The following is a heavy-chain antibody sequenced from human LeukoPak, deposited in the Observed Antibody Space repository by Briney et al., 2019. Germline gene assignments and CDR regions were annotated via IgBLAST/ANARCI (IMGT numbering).Heavy chain of an antibody. D-gene: IGHD3-3*01. Sequence: HPGGSLRLSCAASGFTFSSYWMHWVRQAPGEGLVWVSRINSDGSSTSYADSVKGRFTISRDNAKNTLYLQMNSLRAEDTAVYYCARDQRFLEWLSWGQGTLVTVSS. J-gene: IGHJ5*02. CDR2: INSDGSST. CDR3: ARDQRFLEWLS. V-gene: IGHV3-74*01. CDR1: GFTFSSYW.